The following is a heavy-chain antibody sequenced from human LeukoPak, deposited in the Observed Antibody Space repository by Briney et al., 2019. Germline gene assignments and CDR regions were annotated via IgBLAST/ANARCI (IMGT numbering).Heavy chain of an antibody. V-gene: IGHV4-34*01. CDR1: GGSFSGNY. D-gene: IGHD6-13*01. CDR3: ARAPAATGTIDY. J-gene: IGHJ4*02. CDR2: INHSGST. Sequence: SETLSLTCAVYGGSFSGNYWTWIRQPPGKGLEWIGEINHSGSTNYNPSLKSRVTISVDTSKNHFSLKLRSVTAADTAVYYCARAPAATGTIDYWGRGTLVTVSS.